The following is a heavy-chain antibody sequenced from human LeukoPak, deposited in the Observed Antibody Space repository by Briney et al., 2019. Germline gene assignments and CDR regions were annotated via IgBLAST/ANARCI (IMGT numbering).Heavy chain of an antibody. CDR2: IYSGGNT. CDR1: GFSLSSNY. CDR3: ASGTTVTTALDY. D-gene: IGHD4-17*01. J-gene: IGHJ4*02. V-gene: IGHV3-66*01. Sequence: GGSLRLSCVASGFSLSSNYMTWVRQAPGKGLEWVSIIYSGGNTYYADSVKGRFTISRDNSKSTVYLLMDSLRAEDTAVYYCASGTTVTTALDYWGQGTLVTVSS.